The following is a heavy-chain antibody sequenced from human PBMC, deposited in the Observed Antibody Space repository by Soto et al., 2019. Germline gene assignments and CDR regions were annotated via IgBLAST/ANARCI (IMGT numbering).Heavy chain of an antibody. D-gene: IGHD2-2*01. CDR3: ARDRVPQLGYYGMDA. Sequence: GGSLRLSCAASGFIFNSYWMHWVRQAPGKGLVWVSRINTDESSRSYADSVKGRFTISRDNAKNTLYLQMSSLRAEDTAVYFCARDRVPQLGYYGMDAWGQGTTVTVSS. V-gene: IGHV3-74*01. J-gene: IGHJ6*02. CDR2: INTDESSR. CDR1: GFIFNSYW.